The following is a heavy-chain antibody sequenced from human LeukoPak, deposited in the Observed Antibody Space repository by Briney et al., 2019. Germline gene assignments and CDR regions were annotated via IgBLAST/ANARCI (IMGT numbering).Heavy chain of an antibody. D-gene: IGHD3-9*01. CDR1: GGSISSSSYY. CDR2: IYYSGST. CDR3: ARVKYYDILTGLRRGAYYYYYYMDV. J-gene: IGHJ6*03. V-gene: IGHV4-39*07. Sequence: SETLSLTCTVSGGSISSSSYYWGWIRQPPGTGLEWIGSIYYSGSTYCNPSLKSRVTISVDTSKNQFSLKLSSVTAADTAVYYCARVKYYDILTGLRRGAYYYYYYMDVWGKGTTVTVSS.